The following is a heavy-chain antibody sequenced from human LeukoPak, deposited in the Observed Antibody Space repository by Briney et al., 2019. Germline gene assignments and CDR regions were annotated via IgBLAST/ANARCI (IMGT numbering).Heavy chain of an antibody. CDR1: GYSISSGYY. D-gene: IGHD3-3*01. CDR3: ARHLPSLGVVIHLFDY. CDR2: IYHSGST. V-gene: IGHV4-38-2*01. J-gene: IGHJ4*02. Sequence: KPSETLSLTCAVSGYSISSGYYWGWIRQPPGKGLEWIGSIYHSGSTYYNPSLKSRVTISVDTSKNQFSLKLSSVTAADTAVYYCARHLPSLGVVIHLFDYWGQGTLVTVSS.